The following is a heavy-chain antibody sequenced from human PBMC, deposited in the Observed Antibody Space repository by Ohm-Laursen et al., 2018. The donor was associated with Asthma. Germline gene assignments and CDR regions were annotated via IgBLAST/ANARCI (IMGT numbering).Heavy chain of an antibody. D-gene: IGHD4-17*01. CDR3: ARVFGDYGDYRAHAFDI. J-gene: IGHJ3*02. CDR2: INHSGST. CDR1: GGSFSGYY. V-gene: IGHV4-34*01. Sequence: GTLSLTCSVYGGSFSGYYWSWIRQPPGKGLEWIGEINHSGSTNYNPSLKSRVTISVDTSKNQFSLKLSSVTAADTAVYYCARVFGDYGDYRAHAFDIWGQGTMVTVSS.